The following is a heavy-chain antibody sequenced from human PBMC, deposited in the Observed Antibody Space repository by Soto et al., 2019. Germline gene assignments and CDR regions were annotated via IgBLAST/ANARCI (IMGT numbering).Heavy chain of an antibody. D-gene: IGHD4-4*01. CDR1: GFTISSNP. Sequence: EVQLVESGGGLIQPGGSLRLSCAASGFTISSNPMGWVRQAPGKGLEWVAVIYTGGNTFYTDSVKVRLTTSRDDSKRTIYHQMKSRRGEDTTIYYCARDEALWTVTPCGYLDLWGRGTLVTVSS. CDR2: IYTGGNT. J-gene: IGHJ2*01. CDR3: ARDEALWTVTPCGYLDL. V-gene: IGHV3-53*01.